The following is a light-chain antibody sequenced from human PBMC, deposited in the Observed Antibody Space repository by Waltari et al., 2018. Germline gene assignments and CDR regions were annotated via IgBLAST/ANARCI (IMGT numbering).Light chain of an antibody. CDR3: QQYNNWPPVT. V-gene: IGKV3-15*01. CDR2: GAS. Sequence: EIVMTQSPATLSVSPGERATLSCRASQSVSSKLAWYQQKPGQAPRLLIYGASTRATGIPARFSGSGSGTEFTLTISSMQSEDFAVYYCQQYNNWPPVTFGQGTRLEIK. J-gene: IGKJ5*01. CDR1: QSVSSK.